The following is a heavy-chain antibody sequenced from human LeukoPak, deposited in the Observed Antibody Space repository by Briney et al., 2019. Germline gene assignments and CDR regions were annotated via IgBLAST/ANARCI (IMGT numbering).Heavy chain of an antibody. J-gene: IGHJ6*03. D-gene: IGHD3-10*01. V-gene: IGHV1-2*02. CDR1: GYTFTGYY. Sequence: ASVKVSCEASGYTFTGYYMHWVRQAPGQGLEWMGWINPNSGGTNYAQKFQGRVTMTRDTSISTAYMELSRLRSDDTAVYYCARGGFGELFRYYYYYMDVRGKGTTVTVSS. CDR3: ARGGFGELFRYYYYYMDV. CDR2: INPNSGGT.